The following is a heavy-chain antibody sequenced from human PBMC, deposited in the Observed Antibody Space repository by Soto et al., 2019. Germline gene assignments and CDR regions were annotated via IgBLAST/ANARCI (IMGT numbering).Heavy chain of an antibody. J-gene: IGHJ6*02. V-gene: IGHV1-18*01. CDR2: INPYNGNT. CDR3: ARVVAAAPVYYGMDV. D-gene: IGHD2-15*01. Sequence: SVKVSCKASGFTLAIYGITWVRQATGQGLEWMGWINPYNGNTNYAQKFQGRVTMTTDTSTSTGYMELRSLRSDDTAVYYCARVVAAAPVYYGMDVWGQGTTDTVSS. CDR1: GFTLAIYG.